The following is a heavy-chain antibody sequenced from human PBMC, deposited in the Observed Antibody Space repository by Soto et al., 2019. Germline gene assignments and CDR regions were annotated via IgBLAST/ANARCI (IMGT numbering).Heavy chain of an antibody. J-gene: IGHJ5*02. V-gene: IGHV3-23*01. Sequence: PGGSLRLSCAASGFTFSTYAMAWVRQAPGKGLEWVSGVSASGLNTDYADPVKGRFYISRDNSKNTVSLHMNSLRAEDTAMYYCARKGILGIGNNWFYLWGQGTLVTVSS. CDR1: GFTFSTYA. CDR3: ARKGILGIGNNWFYL. CDR2: VSASGLNT. D-gene: IGHD1-26*01.